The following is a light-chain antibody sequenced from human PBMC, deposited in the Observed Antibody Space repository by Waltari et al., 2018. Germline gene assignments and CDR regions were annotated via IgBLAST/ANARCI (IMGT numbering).Light chain of an antibody. V-gene: IGLV1-51*01. J-gene: IGLJ2*01. Sequence: QSVLTQPPSVSAAPGQEVTLSCSGSTSDIWAPFVSWYQQLPGTAPKLLIYDNDKRPSGISDRFSASKSGTSATLGITGLQTGDEADYYCGTWDVSLNLLFGGGTRVTVL. CDR3: GTWDVSLNLL. CDR1: TSDIWAPF. CDR2: DND.